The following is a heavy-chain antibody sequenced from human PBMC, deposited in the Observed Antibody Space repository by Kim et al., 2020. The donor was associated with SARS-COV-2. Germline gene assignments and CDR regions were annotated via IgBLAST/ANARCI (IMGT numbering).Heavy chain of an antibody. D-gene: IGHD5-18*01. CDR3: ARGWLWAFDY. CDR1: GYTFSYYA. V-gene: IGHV1-3*01. CDR2: INAGNGNI. Sequence: ASVKVSCKASGYTFSYYALHWMRQAPGHRLEWMGWINAGNGNIKYSEKFQDRLTITGDTSTSTAYMELTSLKSHDTAVYFCARGWLWAFDYWGQGTLVTVAS. J-gene: IGHJ4*02.